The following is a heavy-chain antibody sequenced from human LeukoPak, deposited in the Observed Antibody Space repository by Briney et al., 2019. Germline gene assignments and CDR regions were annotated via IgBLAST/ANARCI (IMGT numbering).Heavy chain of an antibody. CDR1: GYTFTSYD. J-gene: IGHJ6*03. CDR3: ARGHHDSSGYYWDYYYYMDV. V-gene: IGHV1-8*01. Sequence: ASVKVSCKASGYTFTSYDINWARQAPGQGLEWMGWMNPNSGNTGYAQKFQGRVTMTRNTSISTAYMELSSLRSEDTAVYYCARGHHDSSGYYWDYYYYMDVWGKGTTVTVSS. CDR2: MNPNSGNT. D-gene: IGHD3-22*01.